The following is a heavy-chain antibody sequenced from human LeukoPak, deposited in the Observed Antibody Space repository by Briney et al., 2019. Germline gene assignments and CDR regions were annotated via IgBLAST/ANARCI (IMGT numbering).Heavy chain of an antibody. D-gene: IGHD7-27*01. V-gene: IGHV1-69*05. Sequence: ASVKVSCKASVGTFSSYAISWVRRAPGQGLEWMGGIIPIFGTPNYAQKFQGRVTITTDESTSTAYMELSSLRSEDTAMYYCARDLRLGMEFSPVGYFDYWGQGTLVTVSS. CDR2: IIPIFGTP. CDR1: VGTFSSYA. CDR3: ARDLRLGMEFSPVGYFDY. J-gene: IGHJ4*02.